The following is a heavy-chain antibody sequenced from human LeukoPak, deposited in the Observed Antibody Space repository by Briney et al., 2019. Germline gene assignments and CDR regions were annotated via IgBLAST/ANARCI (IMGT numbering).Heavy chain of an antibody. J-gene: IGHJ3*01. CDR2: INGDGSNT. Sequence: GRSLRLSCAASGFTFSNYWMHWVRQAPGKGLVWVSRINGDGSNTNYADSVKGRFTISRDNAKNTLFLQMNSLRAEDTAVYYCARDHGFDFWGQGTMVTVSS. CDR3: ARDHGFDF. CDR1: GFTFSNYW. V-gene: IGHV3-74*01.